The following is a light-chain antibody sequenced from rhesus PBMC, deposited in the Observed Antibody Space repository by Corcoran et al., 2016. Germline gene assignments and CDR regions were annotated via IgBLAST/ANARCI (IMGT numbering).Light chain of an antibody. Sequence: DIQMTQSPSSLSASVGDTVPITCRARQGISNYLAWYQQKPGKAPTPMIYYASILESGVPSRFRGCGSGTVFTLTISCLQPEAFAAYSCLPGSSTPFTFGPGTKLYIK. V-gene: IGKV1S15*01. CDR3: LPGSSTPFT. CDR2: YAS. CDR1: QGISNY. J-gene: IGKJ3*01.